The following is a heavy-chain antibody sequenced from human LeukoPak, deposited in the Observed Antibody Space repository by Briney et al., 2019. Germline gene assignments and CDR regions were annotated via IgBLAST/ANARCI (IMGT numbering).Heavy chain of an antibody. CDR2: ISWYGGST. J-gene: IGHJ3*02. V-gene: IGHV3-43D*03. CDR3: AKDYYDFWSGYRNSGNAFDI. D-gene: IGHD3-3*01. Sequence: GESLTLSCAASGFTFDDYAMHWVRHAPGQGLEWVSLISWYGGSTYYADSVKGRFTISRDNSKNSLYLQMNSLRAEDTALYYCAKDYYDFWSGYRNSGNAFDIWGQGTMVTVSS. CDR1: GFTFDDYA.